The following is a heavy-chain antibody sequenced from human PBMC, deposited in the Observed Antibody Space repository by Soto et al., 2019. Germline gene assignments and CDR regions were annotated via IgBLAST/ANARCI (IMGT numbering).Heavy chain of an antibody. CDR3: ARDLFSTGQYSSSSLVNWFDP. D-gene: IGHD6-6*01. J-gene: IGHJ5*02. Sequence: ASVKVSCKASGYIFTSYGISWVRQAPGQGLEWMGWISAYSGNTNYAQKLQGRVTMTTDTSTSTAYMELRSLRSDDTAVYYCARDLFSTGQYSSSSLVNWFDPWGQGTLVTVSS. CDR2: ISAYSGNT. V-gene: IGHV1-18*01. CDR1: GYIFTSYG.